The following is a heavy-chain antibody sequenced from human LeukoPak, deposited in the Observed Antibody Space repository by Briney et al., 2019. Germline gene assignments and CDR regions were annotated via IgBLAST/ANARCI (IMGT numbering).Heavy chain of an antibody. V-gene: IGHV1-18*01. Sequence: ASVKFSCKASGYTFTSYGISWVRQAPGQGLEWMGWISAYNGNTNYAQKLQGRVTMTTDTSTSTAYMELRSLRSDDTAVYYCARNGRGYCSRGSCWTAMYTWFVPWGQGTLVTVSS. CDR3: ARNGRGYCSRGSCWTAMYTWFVP. CDR1: GYTFTSYG. J-gene: IGHJ5*02. D-gene: IGHD2-15*01. CDR2: ISAYNGNT.